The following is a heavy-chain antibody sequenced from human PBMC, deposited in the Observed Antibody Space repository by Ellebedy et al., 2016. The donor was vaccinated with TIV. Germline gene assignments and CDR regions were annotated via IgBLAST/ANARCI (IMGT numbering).Heavy chain of an antibody. J-gene: IGHJ6*02. CDR3: ARVYGSGSYLYYYYGMDV. CDR1: RYTFTGYY. CDR2: MNPNRGNT. Sequence: AASVKVSCKASRYTFTGYYMHWVRQAPGQGLEWMGWMNPNRGNTGYAQKFQGRVTITRNTSISTAYMELTSLRSEDTAVYYCARVYGSGSYLYYYYGMDVWGQGTTVTVSS. V-gene: IGHV1-8*03. D-gene: IGHD3-10*01.